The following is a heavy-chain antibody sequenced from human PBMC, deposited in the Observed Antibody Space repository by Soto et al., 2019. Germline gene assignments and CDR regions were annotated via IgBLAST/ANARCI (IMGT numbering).Heavy chain of an antibody. CDR1: GGSFSGYY. D-gene: IGHD4-17*01. CDR2: INHSGST. Sequence: PSETLSLTCAVYGGSFSGYYWSWIRQPPGKGLEWIGEINHSGSTNYNPSLKSRVTISVDTSKNQFSLKLSSVTAADTAVYYCAREYGENNNWYFDLWGRGTLVTVSS. J-gene: IGHJ2*01. V-gene: IGHV4-34*01. CDR3: AREYGENNNWYFDL.